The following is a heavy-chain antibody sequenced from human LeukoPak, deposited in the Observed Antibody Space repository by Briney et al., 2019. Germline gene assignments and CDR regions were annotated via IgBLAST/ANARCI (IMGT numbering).Heavy chain of an antibody. Sequence: SETLSLTCAVYGGSFSGYYWSWIPQPPGKGLEWIGEINHSGSTNYNPSLKSRVTISVDTSKNQFSLKLSSVTAADTAVYYCARGSWNYNWFDPWGQGTLVTVSS. V-gene: IGHV4-34*01. CDR1: GGSFSGYY. CDR3: ARGSWNYNWFDP. D-gene: IGHD1-7*01. J-gene: IGHJ5*02. CDR2: INHSGST.